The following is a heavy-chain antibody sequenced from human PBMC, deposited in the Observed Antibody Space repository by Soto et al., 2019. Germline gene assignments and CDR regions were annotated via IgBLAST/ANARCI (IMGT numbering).Heavy chain of an antibody. CDR2: IYWNDDK. V-gene: IGHV2-5*01. Sequence: SGPTLVNPTQTLTLTCTFSGFSLSTSGVGVGWIRQPPGKALEWLALIYWNDDKRYSPSLKSRLTITKDTSKNQVVLTMTNMDPVDTATYYCATRLGEAAPVDYWGQGTMVTVSS. CDR3: ATRLGEAAPVDY. D-gene: IGHD6-6*01. J-gene: IGHJ4*02. CDR1: GFSLSTSGVG.